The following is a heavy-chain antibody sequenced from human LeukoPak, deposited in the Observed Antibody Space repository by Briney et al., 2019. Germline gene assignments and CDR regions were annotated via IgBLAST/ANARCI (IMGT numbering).Heavy chain of an antibody. D-gene: IGHD2-15*01. CDR3: AREGYCSGGSCPYYFDY. CDR2: ISSSSSYI. V-gene: IGHV3-21*01. CDR1: GFTLSSYS. J-gene: IGHJ4*02. Sequence: GGSLRLFCAASGFTLSSYSMNWVRQAPGKGLEWVSSISSSSSYIYYADPVKGRFTISRDNAKNSLYLQMNSLRAEDTAVYYCAREGYCSGGSCPYYFDYWGQGTLVTVSS.